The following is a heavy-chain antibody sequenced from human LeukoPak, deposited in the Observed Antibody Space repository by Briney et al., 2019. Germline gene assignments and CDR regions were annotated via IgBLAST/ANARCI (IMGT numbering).Heavy chain of an antibody. J-gene: IGHJ6*03. Sequence: GASVKVSCKSSGYTFTRYGISWVRQAPGQGLEWMGWISADNGNTNYAQKFQGRVTMTTDTSTSTAYMELRSLRSDDTAVYYCARFYYDFWSAYYYYYYMDVWGKGTTVTVSS. CDR2: ISADNGNT. CDR1: GYTFTRYG. CDR3: ARFYYDFWSAYYYYYYMDV. D-gene: IGHD3-3*01. V-gene: IGHV1-18*01.